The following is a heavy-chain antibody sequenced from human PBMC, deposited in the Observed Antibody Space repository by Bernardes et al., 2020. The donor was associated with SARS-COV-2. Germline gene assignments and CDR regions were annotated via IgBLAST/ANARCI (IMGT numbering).Heavy chain of an antibody. D-gene: IGHD2-15*01. CDR1: GFTFSNYW. J-gene: IGHJ4*02. Sequence: GGSLRLSCAASGFTFSNYWMHWVRQAPGKGLVWVSRINSDGSSTSYADSVKGRFTISRDNAKNTLYLQMNSLTVEDTAVYYCARGPSGGNYYVGDYWGQGTPVTVSS. CDR2: INSDGSST. CDR3: ARGPSGGNYYVGDY. V-gene: IGHV3-74*01.